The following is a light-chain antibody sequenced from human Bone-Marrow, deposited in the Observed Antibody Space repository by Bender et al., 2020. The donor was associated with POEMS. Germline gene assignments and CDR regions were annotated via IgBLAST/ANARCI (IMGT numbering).Light chain of an antibody. V-gene: IGLV3-21*02. CDR2: DDR. J-gene: IGLJ2*01. CDR3: QVWDASNDHYVV. Sequence: SYVVTQPPSVSVAPGQTATITCGGNTIASKRVHWYQQKPGQAPVLVVHDDRYRPSGIPERFSGSNSGNTASLTINRVAAGDEADYYCQVWDASNDHYVVFGGGTKLTVL. CDR1: TIASKR.